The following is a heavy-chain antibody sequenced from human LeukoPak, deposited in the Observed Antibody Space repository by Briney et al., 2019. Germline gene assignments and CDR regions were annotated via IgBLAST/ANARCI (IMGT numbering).Heavy chain of an antibody. CDR3: LRQLGTD. J-gene: IGHJ4*02. Sequence: GSLRLSCAASGFTFSSYGMSWVRQPPGKGLEWIGSIYYSGSTYYNPSLKSRVTISVDTSKNQFSLKLSSVTAADTAVYYCLRQLGTDWGQGTLVTVSS. CDR1: GFTFSSYG. D-gene: IGHD6-6*01. CDR2: IYYSGST. V-gene: IGHV4-38-2*01.